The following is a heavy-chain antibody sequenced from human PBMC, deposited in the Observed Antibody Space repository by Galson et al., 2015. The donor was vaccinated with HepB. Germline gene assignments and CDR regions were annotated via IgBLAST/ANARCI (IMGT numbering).Heavy chain of an antibody. D-gene: IGHD6-13*01. J-gene: IGHJ6*02. Sequence: SLRLSCAASGFTFSSYAMSWVRQAPGKGLEWVSAISGSGGSTYYADSVKGRFTISRDNSKNTLYLQMNSLRAEDTAVYYCAKASIAAAGDLIYYGMDVWGQGTTVTVSS. CDR3: AKASIAAAGDLIYYGMDV. CDR2: ISGSGGST. V-gene: IGHV3-23*01. CDR1: GFTFSSYA.